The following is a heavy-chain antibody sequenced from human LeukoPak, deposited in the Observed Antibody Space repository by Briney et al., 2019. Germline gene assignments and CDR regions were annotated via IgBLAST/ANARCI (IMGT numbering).Heavy chain of an antibody. CDR2: ISSSGSTI. CDR1: GFTFSDYY. CDR3: ARCRRYYDSSGYYPHDY. J-gene: IGHJ4*02. Sequence: GGSLRLSCAASGFTFSDYYMSWIRQAPGKGLEWVSYISSSGSTIYYADSVKGRFTVSRDNAKNSLYLQMNSLRAEDTAVYYCARCRRYYDSSGYYPHDYWGQGTLVTVSS. V-gene: IGHV3-11*01. D-gene: IGHD3-22*01.